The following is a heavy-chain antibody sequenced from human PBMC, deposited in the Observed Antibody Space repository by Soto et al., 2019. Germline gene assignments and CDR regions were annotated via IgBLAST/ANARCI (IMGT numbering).Heavy chain of an antibody. J-gene: IGHJ6*02. CDR2: ISSSSSTI. Sequence: PGGSLRLSCAASGFTFSSYSMNWVRQAPGKGLEWVSYISSSSSTIYYADSVKGRFTISRDNAKNSLYLQMNSLRDEDTAVYYGARDSDTAMVSGLDGMDVWGQVTTVTVSS. V-gene: IGHV3-48*02. CDR1: GFTFSSYS. CDR3: ARDSDTAMVSGLDGMDV. D-gene: IGHD5-18*01.